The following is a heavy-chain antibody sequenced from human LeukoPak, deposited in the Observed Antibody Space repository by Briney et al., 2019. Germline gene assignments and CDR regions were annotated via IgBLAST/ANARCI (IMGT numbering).Heavy chain of an antibody. Sequence: GASVKVSCKASGYTFTSYYMHWVRQAPGQGLEWMGIINPSGGSTSYAQKFQGRVTMTRDTSTSTVYMELSSLRSEDTAVYYCARGFLYYYDSSDGFYLDYWGQGTLVTVSS. J-gene: IGHJ4*02. CDR3: ARGFLYYYDSSDGFYLDY. CDR2: INPSGGST. V-gene: IGHV1-46*01. CDR1: GYTFTSYY. D-gene: IGHD3-22*01.